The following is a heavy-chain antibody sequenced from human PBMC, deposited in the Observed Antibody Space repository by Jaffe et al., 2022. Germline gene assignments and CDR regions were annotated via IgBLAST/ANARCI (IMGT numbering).Heavy chain of an antibody. V-gene: IGHV4-59*01. D-gene: IGHD4-17*01. Sequence: QVQLQESGPGLVKPSETLSLTCTVSGGSISSYYWSWIRQPPGKGLEWIGYIYYSGSTNYNPSLKSRVTISVDTSKNQFSLKLSSVTAADTAVYYCARDLSTDYGDYDWYFDLWGRGTLVTVSS. CDR2: IYYSGST. J-gene: IGHJ2*01. CDR1: GGSISSYY. CDR3: ARDLSTDYGDYDWYFDL.